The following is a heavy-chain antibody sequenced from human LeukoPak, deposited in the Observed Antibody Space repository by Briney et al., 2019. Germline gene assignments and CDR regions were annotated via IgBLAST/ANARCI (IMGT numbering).Heavy chain of an antibody. V-gene: IGHV3-20*04. CDR1: GFAFDEHG. D-gene: IGHD3-22*01. CDR2: INWNGGST. CDR3: ARLFSYDSSGYPNN. J-gene: IGHJ4*02. Sequence: GGSLRLSCTASGFAFDEHGMSWVRQAPGKGLEWVSGINWNGGSTGYADSVKGRFTISRDNAKNSLYLQMNSLRAEDTALYYCARLFSYDSSGYPNNWGQGTLVTVSS.